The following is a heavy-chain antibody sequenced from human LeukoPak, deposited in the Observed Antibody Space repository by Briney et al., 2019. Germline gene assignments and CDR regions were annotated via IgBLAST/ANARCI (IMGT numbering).Heavy chain of an antibody. CDR1: GFTFSSYG. CDR2: ISSSSSTI. CDR3: ARVFRLCLDY. V-gene: IGHV3-48*01. J-gene: IGHJ4*02. Sequence: GGSLRLSCAASGFTFSSYGMTWVRQAPGKGLEWVSYISSSSSTIYYADSVKGRFTISRDNAKNSLYLQLNSLRAEDTAVYYCARVFRLCLDYWGQGTLVTVSS. D-gene: IGHD2-2*01.